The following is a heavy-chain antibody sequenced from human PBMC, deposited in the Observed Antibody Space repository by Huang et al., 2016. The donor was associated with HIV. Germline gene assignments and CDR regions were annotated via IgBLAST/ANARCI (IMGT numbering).Heavy chain of an antibody. CDR2: LSYGGHT. CDR1: GGSISRHY. D-gene: IGHD1-7*01. CDR3: ARGTTWASSWYFEL. J-gene: IGHJ2*01. V-gene: IGHV4-59*11. Sequence: QVQLQESGPGLVRPSETLSLTCSVSGGSISRHYWSGIRQSPGKGLEWIRSLSYGGHTEYNPSLKSRASISRDTSKNQFSLKLTFMTAADTGVFYCARGTTWASSWYFELWGRGTLVTVSS.